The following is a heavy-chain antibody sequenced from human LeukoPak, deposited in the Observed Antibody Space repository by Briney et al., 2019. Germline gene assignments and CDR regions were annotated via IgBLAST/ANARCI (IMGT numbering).Heavy chain of an antibody. J-gene: IGHJ4*02. V-gene: IGHV4-61*01. Sequence: PSETLSLASTVYGGSVNSDTYDWSWIQQPPLKGLEWIGKIYYRGSINYNTSLKSRVTISVDTSKNQFSLKLSSVTAADTAVYFCARDRSAYYYDSSGFDYWGQGTLVTVSS. CDR1: GGSVNSDTYD. D-gene: IGHD3-22*01. CDR2: IYYRGSI. CDR3: ARDRSAYYYDSSGFDY.